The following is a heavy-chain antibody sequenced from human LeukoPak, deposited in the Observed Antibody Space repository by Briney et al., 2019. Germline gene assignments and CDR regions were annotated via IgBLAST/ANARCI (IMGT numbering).Heavy chain of an antibody. D-gene: IGHD1-26*01. CDR2: INPNSGGT. CDR1: GYTFTDYY. J-gene: IGHJ4*02. Sequence: ASVKVSCKTSGYTFTDYYMHWVRQAPGQGLEWMGWINPNSGGTIYAQKFQGRVTMTRDTSISTAYMELSRLRPDDTAVYYCARDRYSGSYQPFDYWGQGTLVTVSS. CDR3: ARDRYSGSYQPFDY. V-gene: IGHV1-2*02.